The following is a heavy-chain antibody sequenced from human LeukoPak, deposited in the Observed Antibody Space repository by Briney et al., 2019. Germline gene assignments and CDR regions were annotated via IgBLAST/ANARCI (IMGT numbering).Heavy chain of an antibody. V-gene: IGHV4-39*01. CDR1: GGSISSSSYY. CDR3: ATSITIFGVVINPNYFDY. Sequence: SETLSLTCTVSGGSISSSSYYWGWIRQPPGKGPEWVGSIYYSGSTYYNPSLKSRVTISVDTSKNQFSLKLSSVTAADTAVYYCATSITIFGVVINPNYFDYWGQGTLVTVSS. J-gene: IGHJ4*02. CDR2: IYYSGST. D-gene: IGHD3-3*01.